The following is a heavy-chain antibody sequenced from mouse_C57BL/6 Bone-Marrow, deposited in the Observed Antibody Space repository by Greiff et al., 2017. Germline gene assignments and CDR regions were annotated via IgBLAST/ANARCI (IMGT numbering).Heavy chain of an antibody. CDR2: INPGSGGT. CDR1: GYAFTNYL. D-gene: IGHD1-1*01. CDR3: AIRSWFSY. Sequence: QVQLQQSGAELVRPGTSVKVSCKASGYAFTNYLIEWVKQRPGQGLEWIGVINPGSGGTNYNEKFKGKATLTADKSSSTAYMQLSSLPSEVSAVSFCAIRSWFSYWGQGTLVTVSA. J-gene: IGHJ3*01. V-gene: IGHV1-54*01.